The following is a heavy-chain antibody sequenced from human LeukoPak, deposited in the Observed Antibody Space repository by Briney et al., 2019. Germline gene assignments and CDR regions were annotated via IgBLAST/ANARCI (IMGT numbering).Heavy chain of an antibody. Sequence: GGSLRLSCAGSGFSFSSHWMSWVRQAPGKGLEWVANTNDDGSEKNYVDSVKGRFTISRDNAKKSLFLQMNSLRADDTAVYYCAKDISYGSGSYYLYGMDVWGQGTTVTVSS. J-gene: IGHJ6*02. CDR2: TNDDGSEK. CDR1: GFSFSSHW. V-gene: IGHV3-7*01. D-gene: IGHD3-10*01. CDR3: AKDISYGSGSYYLYGMDV.